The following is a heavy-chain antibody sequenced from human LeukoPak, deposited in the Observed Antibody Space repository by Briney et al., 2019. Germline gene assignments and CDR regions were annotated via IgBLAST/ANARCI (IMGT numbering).Heavy chain of an antibody. CDR2: ISYSGTT. V-gene: IGHV4-38-2*01. Sequence: SETLSLTCAVSGYSVSSGYFWAWIRQSPGKGLEWIATISYSGTTYYNPSLKSRVTISVDTSKNQFSLKLNSVTAADTAVFYCAANSADYNTLGSSYKVWGQGTLVTVSS. CDR3: AANSADYNTLGSSYKV. J-gene: IGHJ4*02. D-gene: IGHD3-10*01. CDR1: GYSVSSGYF.